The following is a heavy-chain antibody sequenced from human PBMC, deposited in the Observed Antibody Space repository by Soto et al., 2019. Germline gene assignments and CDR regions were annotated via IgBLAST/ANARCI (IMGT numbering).Heavy chain of an antibody. D-gene: IGHD2-8*02. Sequence: SETLSLTCTVSGGSISSSSYYWGWIRQPPGKGLEWIGSIYYSGSTYYNPSLKSRVTISVETSKNQFSLKLTSVTAADTAVYYCARDKITGLFDYWGQGTLVTVSS. V-gene: IGHV4-39*07. J-gene: IGHJ4*02. CDR3: ARDKITGLFDY. CDR2: IYYSGST. CDR1: GGSISSSSYY.